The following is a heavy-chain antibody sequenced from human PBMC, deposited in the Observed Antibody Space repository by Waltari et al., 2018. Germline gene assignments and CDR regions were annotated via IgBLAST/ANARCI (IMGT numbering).Heavy chain of an antibody. Sequence: QVQLQQWGAGLLQSSETLSLTCAVYGGSFSGYYWGWVRQPPGKGLEWIGEISHAGYTHSNPARRRRVTMSADTSKSQFSLKLNSGTAADTAVYYCVRLEDCTGPGGHCYSGDPFALDVWGQGTTVTVSS. D-gene: IGHD2-15*01. CDR2: ISHAGYT. CDR3: VRLEDCTGPGGHCYSGDPFALDV. J-gene: IGHJ6*02. CDR1: GGSFSGYY. V-gene: IGHV4-34*02.